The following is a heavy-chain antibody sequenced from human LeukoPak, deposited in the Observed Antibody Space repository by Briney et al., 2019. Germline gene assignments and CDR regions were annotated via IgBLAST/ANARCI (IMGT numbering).Heavy chain of an antibody. V-gene: IGHV1-24*01. CDR2: LDGENDQK. Sequence: ASVKVSCKVSGYTVTEISIHWERQSPGKGLEWMGGLDGENDQKVYAQQFQDRVTMSEDTSTDTAYMELSNLQSEDTAVYFCADFYTTSGFFYWGQGTLVTVSS. CDR1: GYTVTEIS. CDR3: ADFYTTSGFFY. D-gene: IGHD3-3*01. J-gene: IGHJ4*02.